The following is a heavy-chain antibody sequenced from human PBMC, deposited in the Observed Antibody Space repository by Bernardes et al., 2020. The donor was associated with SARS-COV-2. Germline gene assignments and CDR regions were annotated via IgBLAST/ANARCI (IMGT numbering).Heavy chain of an antibody. Sequence: SVKVSCKASGGTFSSYAISWVRQAPGQGLEWMGRIIPIFGTANYAQKFQGRVTITADDSTSKAYMELSSLRSEDTAVYYCAREGRVWFGELLVGMDFWGQGTTVTVSS. D-gene: IGHD3-10*01. J-gene: IGHJ6*02. V-gene: IGHV1-69*13. CDR3: AREGRVWFGELLVGMDF. CDR2: IIPIFGTA. CDR1: GGTFSSYA.